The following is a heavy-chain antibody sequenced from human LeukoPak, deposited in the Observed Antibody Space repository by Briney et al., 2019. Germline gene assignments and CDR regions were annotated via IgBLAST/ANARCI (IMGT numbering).Heavy chain of an antibody. Sequence: PGRSLRLSCAASGFTFSSYAMHWVRQAPGKGLEWVAGISYDGSNKYYADSVKGRFTISRDNSKNTLYLQMNSLRAEDTAVYYCAREPIVVVITSYYYYGTDVLGGGATVGVCS. CDR2: ISYDGSNK. J-gene: IGHJ6*01. CDR1: GFTFSSYA. D-gene: IGHD3-22*01. CDR3: AREPIVVVITSYYYYGTDV. V-gene: IGHV3-30-3*01.